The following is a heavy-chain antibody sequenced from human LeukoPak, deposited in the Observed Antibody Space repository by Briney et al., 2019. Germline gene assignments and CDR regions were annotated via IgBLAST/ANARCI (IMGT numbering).Heavy chain of an antibody. Sequence: GGSLRLSCAASGFTFSSYAMSRVRQAPGKGLEWVSAISGSGGSTYYADSVKGRFTISRDNSKNTLYLQMNSLRAEDTAVYYCAKGHYYDTSGYLDYWGQGTLVTVSP. CDR3: AKGHYYDTSGYLDY. CDR2: ISGSGGST. D-gene: IGHD3-22*01. V-gene: IGHV3-23*01. CDR1: GFTFSSYA. J-gene: IGHJ4*02.